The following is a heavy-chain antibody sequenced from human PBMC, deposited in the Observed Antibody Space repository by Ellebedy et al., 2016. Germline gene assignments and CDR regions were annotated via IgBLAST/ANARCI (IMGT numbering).Heavy chain of an antibody. Sequence: GGSLRLXXVASGFSFNTFFMSWVRRAPGKGLEWVATISAGGETTYFADSMRGRFTVSRDNSRSTLYLHMNSLRVDDTAVYYCRPGHYANLWGHGTLVTVSS. CDR1: GFSFNTFF. CDR3: RPGHYANL. D-gene: IGHD4-17*01. CDR2: ISAGGETT. V-gene: IGHV3-23*01. J-gene: IGHJ5*02.